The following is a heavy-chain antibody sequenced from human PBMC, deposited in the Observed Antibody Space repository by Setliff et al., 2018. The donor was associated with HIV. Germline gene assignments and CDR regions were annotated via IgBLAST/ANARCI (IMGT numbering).Heavy chain of an antibody. V-gene: IGHV4-39*07. CDR1: GGSISSDSYY. D-gene: IGHD1-7*01. Sequence: SETLSLTCTVSGGSISSDSYYWGWIRQPPGKGLEWIGSIFYSGSTDYNPSLKSRVTISIDTSKRQFSLNLISVTAADTAVYYCARWRDNWNSGFDYWGQGTLVTVSS. J-gene: IGHJ4*02. CDR3: ARWRDNWNSGFDY. CDR2: IFYSGST.